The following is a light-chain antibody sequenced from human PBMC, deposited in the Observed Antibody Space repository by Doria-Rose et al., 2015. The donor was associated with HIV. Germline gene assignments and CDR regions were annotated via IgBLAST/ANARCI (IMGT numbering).Light chain of an antibody. Sequence: TQSPGTLSLSPGERATLSCRASQSFSSTYLAWYQQKPGQAHSLLIYDGSTRATGIPDRLSASGSWTDFTLTINRLEPEDFALYYCHQYGTSWTFGQGTKVEI. J-gene: IGKJ1*01. V-gene: IGKV3-20*01. CDR3: HQYGTSWT. CDR1: QSFSSTY. CDR2: DGS.